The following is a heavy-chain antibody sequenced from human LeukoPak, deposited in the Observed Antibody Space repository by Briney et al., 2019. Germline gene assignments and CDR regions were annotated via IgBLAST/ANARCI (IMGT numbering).Heavy chain of an antibody. CDR3: ARARGLGYHYYMDV. CDR2: IIPIFGTA. D-gene: IGHD3-16*01. J-gene: IGHJ6*03. CDR1: GGTFSSYA. Sequence: PWASVKVSCKASGGTFSSYAISWVRQAPGQGLEWMGGIIPIFGTANYAQKFQGRVTITADESTSTAYMELSSLRSEDTAVYYCARARGLGYHYYMDVWGKGTTVTISS. V-gene: IGHV1-69*13.